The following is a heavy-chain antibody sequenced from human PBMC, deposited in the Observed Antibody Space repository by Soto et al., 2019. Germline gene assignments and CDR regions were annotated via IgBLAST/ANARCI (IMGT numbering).Heavy chain of an antibody. D-gene: IGHD2-21*02. CDR2: IYYSGST. CDR3: ARQYCGGDCYPDYFDY. Sequence: SETLSLTCTVSGGSISSYYWGWIRQPPGKGLEWIGYIYYSGSTNYNPSLKSRVTISVDTSKNQFSLKLSSVTAADTAVYYCARQYCGGDCYPDYFDYWGQGTLATVSS. V-gene: IGHV4-59*01. J-gene: IGHJ4*02. CDR1: GGSISSYY.